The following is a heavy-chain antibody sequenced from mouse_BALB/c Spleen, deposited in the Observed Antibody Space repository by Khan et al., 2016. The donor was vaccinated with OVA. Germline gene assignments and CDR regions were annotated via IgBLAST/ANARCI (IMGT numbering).Heavy chain of an antibody. CDR1: GYIFTSYW. J-gene: IGHJ4*01. Sequence: VQLKQSGAELVRPGASVKLSCKTSGYIFTSYWIHWVKQRSGQGLEWIARIYPGTGSTYYNEKFKGKATLTADKSSSTAYLQLSSLKSDDSAVYDGARGGYENDAMDYWGQGTSGTVAS. V-gene: IGHV1-76*01. CDR3: ARGGYENDAMDY. CDR2: IYPGTGST. D-gene: IGHD2-14*01.